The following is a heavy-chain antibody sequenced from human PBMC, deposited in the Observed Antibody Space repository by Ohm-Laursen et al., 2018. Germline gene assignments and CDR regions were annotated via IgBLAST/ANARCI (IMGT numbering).Heavy chain of an antibody. Sequence: SVKVSCKASGYTFTSYGISWVRQAPGQGLEWMGWISAYNGNTNYAQKLQGRVTMTTDTSTSTAYMELRSLRSDDTAAYYCARDKRASSGTNPLWYWGQGTLVTVSS. CDR1: GYTFTSYG. CDR2: ISAYNGNT. J-gene: IGHJ4*02. D-gene: IGHD6-19*01. CDR3: ARDKRASSGTNPLWY. V-gene: IGHV1-18*01.